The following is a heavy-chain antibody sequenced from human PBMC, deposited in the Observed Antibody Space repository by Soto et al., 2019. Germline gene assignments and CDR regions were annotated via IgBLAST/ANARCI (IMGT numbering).Heavy chain of an antibody. CDR2: IYPGDSET. D-gene: IGHD3-9*01. J-gene: IGHJ6*02. CDR1: GYTFTNYW. Sequence: ESLKISCKGSGYTFTNYWIGWVRQMPGKGLEWMGIIYPGDSETKYNPSFQGQVTLSADKSITTTYLQWSSLKASDTAIYYCAASIFYYGMDVWGQGTTVTVSS. V-gene: IGHV5-51*01. CDR3: AASIFYYGMDV.